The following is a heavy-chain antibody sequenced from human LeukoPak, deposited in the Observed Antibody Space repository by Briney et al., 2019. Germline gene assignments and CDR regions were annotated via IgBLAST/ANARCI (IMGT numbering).Heavy chain of an antibody. CDR3: AKVLNDYGDYYFDY. CDR2: ISGSGDNT. D-gene: IGHD4-17*01. V-gene: IGHV3-23*01. Sequence: GGSLRLSCAASGLTFSSYAMSWVRQAPGKGLEWVSGISGSGDNTYYADSVKGRFTISRDNSKNTLYLQMNSLRAEDTAVYYCAKVLNDYGDYYFDYWGQGTLVTVSS. CDR1: GLTFSSYA. J-gene: IGHJ4*02.